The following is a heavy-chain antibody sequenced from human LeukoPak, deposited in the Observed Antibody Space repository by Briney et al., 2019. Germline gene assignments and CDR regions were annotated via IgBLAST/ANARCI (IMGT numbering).Heavy chain of an antibody. J-gene: IGHJ3*02. CDR2: IYHSGST. D-gene: IGHD2-2*02. CDR3: ATSDVPAAIFAAFDI. Sequence: SQTLSLTCTVSGGSISSGGYYWSWIRQPPGKGLEWIGYIYHSGSTYYNPSLKSRVTISADRSKNQFSLKLSSVTAADTAVYYCATSDVPAAIFAAFDIWGQGTMVTVSS. CDR1: GGSISSGGYY. V-gene: IGHV4-30-2*01.